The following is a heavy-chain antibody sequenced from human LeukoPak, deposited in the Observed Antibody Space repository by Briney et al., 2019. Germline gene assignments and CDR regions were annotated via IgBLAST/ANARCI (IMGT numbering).Heavy chain of an antibody. CDR3: ARGMFRLAAGPVPSYY. J-gene: IGHJ4*02. V-gene: IGHV1-24*01. Sequence: ASVKVSCKVSGYTLTELSMHWVRQAPGKGLEWMGGFDPEDGETIYTQKFQGRVTMTRNTSISTAYMELSSLRSEDTAVYYCARGMFRLAAGPVPSYYWGQGTLVTVSS. D-gene: IGHD6-6*01. CDR2: FDPEDGET. CDR1: GYTLTELS.